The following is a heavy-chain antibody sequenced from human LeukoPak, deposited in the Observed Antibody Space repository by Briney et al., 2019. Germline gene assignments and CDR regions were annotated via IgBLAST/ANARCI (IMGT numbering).Heavy chain of an antibody. J-gene: IGHJ6*03. Sequence: ASVKVSCKASGYTFTSYGISWVRQAPGQGLEWMGWISAYNRNTNYAQKLQGRVTMTTDTSTSTAFMELRSLRSDDTVVYYCARQCTYYDILTGYYNGYYYMDVWGKGTTVTVSS. CDR3: ARQCTYYDILTGYYNGYYYMDV. CDR2: ISAYNRNT. V-gene: IGHV1-18*01. CDR1: GYTFTSYG. D-gene: IGHD3-9*01.